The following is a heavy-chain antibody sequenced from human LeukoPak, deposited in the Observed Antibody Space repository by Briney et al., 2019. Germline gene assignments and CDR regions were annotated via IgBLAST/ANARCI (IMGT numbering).Heavy chain of an antibody. V-gene: IGHV1-46*01. D-gene: IGHD2-15*01. J-gene: IGHJ4*02. CDR2: INPSGGST. CDR1: GYTFTSYY. CDR3: AKLRSGWVVAASDY. Sequence: ASVKVSCKASGYTFTSYYMHWVRQAPGQGLEWMGIINPSGGSTSYAQKFQGRVTMTTDTSTSTAYMELRSLRSDDTAVYYCAKLRSGWVVAASDYWGQGTLVTVSS.